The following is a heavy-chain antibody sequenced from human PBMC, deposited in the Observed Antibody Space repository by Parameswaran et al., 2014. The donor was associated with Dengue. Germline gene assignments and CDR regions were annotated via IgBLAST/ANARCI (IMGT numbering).Heavy chain of an antibody. Sequence: WIRQPPGKGLEWIGEINHSGSTNYNPSLKSRVTISVDTSKNQFSLKLSSVTAADTAVYYCASRHDYWGQGTLVTVSS. J-gene: IGHJ4*02. CDR2: INHSGST. V-gene: IGHV4-34*01. CDR3: ASRHDY.